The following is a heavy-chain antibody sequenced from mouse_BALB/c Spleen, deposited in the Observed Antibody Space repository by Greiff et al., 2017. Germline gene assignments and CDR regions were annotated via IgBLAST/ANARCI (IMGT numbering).Heavy chain of an antibody. D-gene: IGHD2-1*01. CDR2: ISSGSSTI. CDR1: GFTFSSFG. V-gene: IGHV5-17*02. CDR3: ARYGMNWYFDV. Sequence: DVMLVESGGGLVQPGGSRKLSCAASGFTFSSFGMHWVRQAPEKGLEWVAYISSGSSTIYYADTVKGRFTISRDNPKNTLFLQMTSLRSEDTAMYYCARYGMNWYFDVWGAGTTVTVSS. J-gene: IGHJ1*01.